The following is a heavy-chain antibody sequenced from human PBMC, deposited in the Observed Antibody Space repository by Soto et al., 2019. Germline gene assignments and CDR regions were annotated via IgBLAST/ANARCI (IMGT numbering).Heavy chain of an antibody. D-gene: IGHD2-2*01. V-gene: IGHV3-21*04. J-gene: IGHJ4*02. CDR3: ARPQAEGIVVVPAVFDY. CDR2: ITSASSYI. CDR1: GFTFSSYT. Sequence: GGSLRLSCAASGFTFSSYTMDWVRQSPGKGLEWVASITSASSYIYYADSVKGRFTISRDNARSILYLQMISLRAEDTAVYYCARPQAEGIVVVPAVFDYWGQGTLVTVSS.